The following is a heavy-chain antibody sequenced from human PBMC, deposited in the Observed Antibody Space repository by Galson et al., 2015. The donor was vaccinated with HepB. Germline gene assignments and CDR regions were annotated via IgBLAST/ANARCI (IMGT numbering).Heavy chain of an antibody. Sequence: SVKVSCKASGHTFTNYAMNWVRQAPGQGLEWMGWISTKTGNPTYAQGFTGRFVFSLDTSVSTAYLQISSLKAEDTAVYYCARVGVQGGSGWYRFDYWGQGTLVTVSS. CDR3: ARVGVQGGSGWYRFDY. CDR2: ISTKTGNP. V-gene: IGHV7-4-1*02. CDR1: GHTFTNYA. D-gene: IGHD6-19*01. J-gene: IGHJ4*02.